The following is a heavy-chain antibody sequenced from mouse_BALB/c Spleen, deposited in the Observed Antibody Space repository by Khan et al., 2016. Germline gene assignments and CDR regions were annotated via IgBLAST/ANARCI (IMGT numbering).Heavy chain of an antibody. J-gene: IGHJ4*01. V-gene: IGHV2-3*01. Sequence: VQLQESGPGLVAPSQSLYITCTVSGFSLNNYGISWVRQPPGKGLEWLGVIWGDGSTNYHSALMSRLKIIKDNSKSQVFLKLNSLQTDDTATYXCAKSHNWGNYAMDYWGQGTSVTVSS. CDR2: IWGDGST. CDR3: AKSHNWGNYAMDY. D-gene: IGHD4-1*01. CDR1: GFSLNNYG.